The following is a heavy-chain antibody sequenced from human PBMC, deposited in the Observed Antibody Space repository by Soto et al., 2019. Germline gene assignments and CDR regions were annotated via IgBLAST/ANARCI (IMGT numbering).Heavy chain of an antibody. J-gene: IGHJ4*02. CDR2: INPSGGST. D-gene: IGHD3-10*01. Sequence: ASVQVSCKASGYTFTSYYMHWVRQAPGQGLEWMGIINPSGGSTSYAQKFQGRVTMTRDTSTSTVYMELSSLRSEDTAVYYCASPSGSGSYYRELDYWGQGTLVTVSS. CDR3: ASPSGSGSYYRELDY. CDR1: GYTFTSYY. V-gene: IGHV1-46*03.